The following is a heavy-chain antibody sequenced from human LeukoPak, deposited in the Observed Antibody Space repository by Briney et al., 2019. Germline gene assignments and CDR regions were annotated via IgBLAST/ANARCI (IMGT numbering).Heavy chain of an antibody. D-gene: IGHD6-19*01. V-gene: IGHV3-66*01. CDR3: AKTTTGYSSGRHPGWPADY. CDR2: IYSGGST. Sequence: PGGSLRLSCAASGFTVSNNYMSWVRQAPGKGLEWVSVIYSGGSTYYADSVKGRFTISRDNSQNTVYLQMSSLRAEDTAVYYCAKTTTGYSSGRHPGWPADYWGQGSLVTVSS. J-gene: IGHJ4*02. CDR1: GFTVSNNY.